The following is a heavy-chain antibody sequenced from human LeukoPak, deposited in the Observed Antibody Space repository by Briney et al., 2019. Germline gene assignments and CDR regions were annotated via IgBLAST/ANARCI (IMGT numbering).Heavy chain of an antibody. J-gene: IGHJ4*02. CDR1: GFTFSSYA. CDR3: ASSMTTVTLFDY. Sequence: GGSLRLSCAASGFTFSSYAMHWVRQAPGKGLEWVAVISYDGSNKYYADSVKGRFTISRDNSKNTLYLQMNSLRAEDTAVYYCASSMTTVTLFDYWGQGTLVTVSS. V-gene: IGHV3-30*04. D-gene: IGHD4-17*01. CDR2: ISYDGSNK.